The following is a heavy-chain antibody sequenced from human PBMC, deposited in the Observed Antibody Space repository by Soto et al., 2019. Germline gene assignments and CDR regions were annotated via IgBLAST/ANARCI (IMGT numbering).Heavy chain of an antibody. CDR1: GYTFTGYY. J-gene: IGHJ6*02. D-gene: IGHD6-13*01. V-gene: IGHV1-2*04. Sequence: GASVKVSCKASGYTFTGYYMHWVRQAPGQGLEWMGWINPNSGGTNYAQKFQGWVTMTRDTSIGTAYMELSRLRSDDTAVYYCARWGIAAAGRGYGMDVWGQGTTVTVSS. CDR2: INPNSGGT. CDR3: ARWGIAAAGRGYGMDV.